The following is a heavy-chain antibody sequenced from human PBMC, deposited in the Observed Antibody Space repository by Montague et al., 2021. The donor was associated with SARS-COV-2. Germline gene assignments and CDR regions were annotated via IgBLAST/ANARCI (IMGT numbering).Heavy chain of an antibody. CDR1: GGSISSSNYY. D-gene: IGHD6-19*01. J-gene: IGHJ3*01. CDR2: IYYGGST. CDR3: ARHKDVSGWYEDAFDV. Sequence: SETLSLTCSVSGGSISSSNYYWGWIRQPPGKGLEWIGSIYYGGSTYYNPSLKSRFTIPVDSSKNHFSLNLTSVTAADTAVYYCARHKDVSGWYEDAFDVWGPGTTVIASS. V-gene: IGHV4-39*02.